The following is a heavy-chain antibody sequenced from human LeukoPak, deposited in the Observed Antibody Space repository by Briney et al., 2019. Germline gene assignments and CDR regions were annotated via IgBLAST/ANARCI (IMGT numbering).Heavy chain of an antibody. Sequence: PGGSLRLSCAASGFTFSSYWMSWVRQAPGKGLEWVANIKQDGSEKYYVDSVKGRFTISRDNAENSLYLQMNSLRAEDTAVYYCASLPLAIFGVIWRDYWGQGTLVTVSS. CDR3: ASLPLAIFGVIWRDY. J-gene: IGHJ4*02. CDR2: IKQDGSEK. D-gene: IGHD3-3*01. V-gene: IGHV3-7*01. CDR1: GFTFSSYW.